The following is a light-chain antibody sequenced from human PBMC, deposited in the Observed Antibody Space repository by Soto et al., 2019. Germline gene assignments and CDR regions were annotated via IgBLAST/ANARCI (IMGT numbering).Light chain of an antibody. Sequence: EIVLTQSPGSLSLSPGERATLSCRASQSVDSSFFAWYQKKPGQAPRLLIYGASKRATGIPDRFSGSGSGTDFTLTISRLEAEDFVVYYCQQYVSSVTFGQGTKVEIK. CDR3: QQYVSSVT. CDR2: GAS. CDR1: QSVDSSF. V-gene: IGKV3-20*01. J-gene: IGKJ1*01.